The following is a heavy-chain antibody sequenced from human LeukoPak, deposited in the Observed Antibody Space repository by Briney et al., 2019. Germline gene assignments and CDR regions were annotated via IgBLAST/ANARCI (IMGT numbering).Heavy chain of an antibody. CDR2: IIPIFGTA. Sequence: SVKVSCKASGGTFSSYAISWVRRAPGQGLEWMGGIIPIFGTANYAQKFQGRVTITADESTSTAYMELSSLRSEDTAVYYCARATWYGDPGGYYYYMDVWGKGTTVTVSS. V-gene: IGHV1-69*01. CDR1: GGTFSSYA. D-gene: IGHD4-17*01. CDR3: ARATWYGDPGGYYYYMDV. J-gene: IGHJ6*03.